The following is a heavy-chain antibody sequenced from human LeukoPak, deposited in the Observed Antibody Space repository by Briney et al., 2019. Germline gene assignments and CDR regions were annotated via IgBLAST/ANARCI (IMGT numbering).Heavy chain of an antibody. D-gene: IGHD3-22*01. V-gene: IGHV4-34*01. CDR3: ARGSGYYDSSGYYPDAFDI. J-gene: IGHJ3*02. CDR1: GGSFSGYY. CDR2: INHSGST. Sequence: SETLSLTCAVYGGSFSGYYWSWIRQPPGKGLEWIGEINHSGSTNYNPSFKSRVTISVDTSKNQFSLKLSSVTAADTAVYYCARGSGYYDSSGYYPDAFDIWGQGTMVTVSS.